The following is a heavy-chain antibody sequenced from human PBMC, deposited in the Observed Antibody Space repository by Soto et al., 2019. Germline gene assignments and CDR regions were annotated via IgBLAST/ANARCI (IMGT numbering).Heavy chain of an antibody. D-gene: IGHD6-6*01. Sequence: SETLSLTCTVSGGSISSGGYYWSWIRQHPGKGLEWIGYIYYSGSTYYNPSLKSRVTISVDTSKNQFSLKLSSVTAADTAVYYCARGPSSSSYYYYMDVWGKGTTVTVSS. CDR2: IYYSGST. CDR1: GGSISSGGYY. J-gene: IGHJ6*03. CDR3: ARGPSSSSYYYYMDV. V-gene: IGHV4-31*03.